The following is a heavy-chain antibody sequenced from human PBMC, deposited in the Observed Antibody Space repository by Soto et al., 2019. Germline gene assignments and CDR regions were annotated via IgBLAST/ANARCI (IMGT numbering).Heavy chain of an antibody. Sequence: EVQLVQSGAEVKKPGESLRISCKGSGYRFTSYWIHWVRQMPGKGLEWMGRIDPTDSYTNYSPSFRGHVTISVDKSISTAYLQWSSLKASDIAMYYCARQSGNSISFYVWGQGTTVTVSS. D-gene: IGHD1-26*01. CDR1: GYRFTSYW. V-gene: IGHV5-10-1*01. J-gene: IGHJ6*02. CDR2: IDPTDSYT. CDR3: ARQSGNSISFYV.